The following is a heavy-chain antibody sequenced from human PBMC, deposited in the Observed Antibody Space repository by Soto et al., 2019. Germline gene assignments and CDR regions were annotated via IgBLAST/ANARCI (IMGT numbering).Heavy chain of an antibody. V-gene: IGHV3-30*18. CDR3: GKDEYYVWGSYLHYYYYGMDV. CDR1: GFTFSSYG. CDR2: ISYDGSNK. J-gene: IGHJ6*02. D-gene: IGHD3-16*02. Sequence: GGSLRLSCAASGFTFSSYGMHWVRQAPGKGLEWVAVISYDGSNKYYADSVKGRFTISRDNSKNTLYLQMNSLRAEDTAVYYCGKDEYYVWGSYLHYYYYGMDVWGQGTTVTVSS.